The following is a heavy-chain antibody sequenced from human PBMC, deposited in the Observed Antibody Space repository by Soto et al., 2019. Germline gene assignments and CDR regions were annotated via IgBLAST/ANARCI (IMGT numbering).Heavy chain of an antibody. CDR2: IIPIFGTA. CDR3: ARGPRYGSGSYYYYYGMDV. J-gene: IGHJ6*02. V-gene: IGHV1-69*13. CDR1: GGTFRSYA. Sequence: SVKVSCKASGGTFRSYAISWLRQSPGQGLEWRGGIIPIFGTANYAQKFQGRVTITADESTSTAYMELSSLRSEDTAECYCARGPRYGSGSYYYYYGMDVWGQGTTVTVSS. D-gene: IGHD3-10*01.